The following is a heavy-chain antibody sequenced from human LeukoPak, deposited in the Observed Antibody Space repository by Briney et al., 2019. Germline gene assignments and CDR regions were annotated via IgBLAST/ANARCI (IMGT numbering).Heavy chain of an antibody. J-gene: IGHJ2*01. CDR3: ARDQPSSYDILTGYRWRYFDL. D-gene: IGHD3-9*01. V-gene: IGHV4-34*01. Sequence: SETLSLTFAVYGGSFSGYYWSWIRQPPGKGLEWIGEINHSGSTNYNPSLKSRVTISVDTSKNQFSLKLSSVTAADTAVYYCARDQPSSYDILTGYRWRYFDLWGRGTLVTVSS. CDR1: GGSFSGYY. CDR2: INHSGST.